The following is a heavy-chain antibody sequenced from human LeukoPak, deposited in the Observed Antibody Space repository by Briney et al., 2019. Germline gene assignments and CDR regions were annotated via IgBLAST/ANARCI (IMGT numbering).Heavy chain of an antibody. D-gene: IGHD3-10*01. J-gene: IGHJ6*03. Sequence: GGSLRLSCAASGFTFSSYAMSWVRQAPGKGLEWASAIIGSGGRPYYADPVKGRFTIPRDNSKTTLYLQMNSLRAEDTAVYYCAKLDLWFGELPDYYYMDVWGKGTTVT. CDR1: GFTFSSYA. CDR3: AKLDLWFGELPDYYYMDV. CDR2: IIGSGGRP. V-gene: IGHV3-23*01.